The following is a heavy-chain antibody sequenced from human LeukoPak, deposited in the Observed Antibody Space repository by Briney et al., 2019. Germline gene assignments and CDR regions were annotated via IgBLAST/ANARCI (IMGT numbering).Heavy chain of an antibody. CDR2: SIPIFGTA. CDR1: GGTFSSYA. CDR3: ARGRYSGYDSNWFDP. J-gene: IGHJ5*02. D-gene: IGHD5-12*01. Sequence: SVNVSFKASGGTFSSYAISWVRQAPGQGLELMGGSIPIFGTANYAQKFQGRVTITTDESTSTAYMELSSLRSEDTAVYYCARGRYSGYDSNWFDPWGQGPLVTVSS. V-gene: IGHV1-69*05.